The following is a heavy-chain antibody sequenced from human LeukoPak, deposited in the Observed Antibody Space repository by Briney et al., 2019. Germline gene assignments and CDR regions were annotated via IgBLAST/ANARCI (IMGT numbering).Heavy chain of an antibody. V-gene: IGHV3-23*01. J-gene: IGHJ4*02. CDR1: GFTFSNYG. Sequence: GSLRLSCAGSGFTFSNYGVSWVRQAPGKGLEWVSGISGSGATIFYADSVTGRFTVSRDNSKNTLFLQMTSLRPDDTAVYFCAKRGVVIRVILVGFHKEANYFESWGRGALVTVSS. D-gene: IGHD3-22*01. CDR2: ISGSGATI. CDR3: AKRGVVIRVILVGFHKEANYFES.